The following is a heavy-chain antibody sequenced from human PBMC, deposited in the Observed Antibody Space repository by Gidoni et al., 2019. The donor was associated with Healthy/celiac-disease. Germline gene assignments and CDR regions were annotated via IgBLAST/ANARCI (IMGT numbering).Heavy chain of an antibody. CDR3: ASDRIAVAGPNWFDP. CDR2: IIPIFGTA. D-gene: IGHD6-19*01. CDR1: GGTFRSYA. J-gene: IGHJ5*02. Sequence: QVQLGQSGAEVKKPGSSVRVSCKASGGTFRSYAISWVRQAPGQGLEWMGGIIPIFGTANYAQKFQGRVTITADESTSTAYMELSSLRSEDTAVYYCASDRIAVAGPNWFDPWGQGTLVTVSS. V-gene: IGHV1-69*01.